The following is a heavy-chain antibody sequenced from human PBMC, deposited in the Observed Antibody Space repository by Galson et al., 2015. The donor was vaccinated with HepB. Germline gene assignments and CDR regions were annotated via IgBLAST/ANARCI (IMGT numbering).Heavy chain of an antibody. Sequence: SLRLSCAASGFTFSDYAMHWVRQAPGKGLDYVAAINSNGISTHYANSVKGRITISRDNSKNTLYLQMGSLRADDMAVYYCARERLLVSSPYDLWGQGTLVTVSS. CDR2: INSNGIST. J-gene: IGHJ5*02. V-gene: IGHV3-64*01. D-gene: IGHD6-13*01. CDR3: ARERLLVSSPYDL. CDR1: GFTFSDYA.